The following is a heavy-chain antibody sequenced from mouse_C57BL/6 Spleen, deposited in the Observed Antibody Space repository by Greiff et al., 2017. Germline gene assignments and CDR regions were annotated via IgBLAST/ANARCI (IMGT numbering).Heavy chain of an antibody. CDR1: GYTFTSYW. CDR3: ARNGYDGWFAY. Sequence: QVQLQQPGAELVRPGSSVTLSCKASGYTFTSYWMDWVKQRPGQGLEWIGNIYPSDSETHYNQKFKDKATLTVDKSSSTAYMQLSSLTSEDSAVYYCARNGYDGWFAYWGQGTLVTVSA. CDR2: IYPSDSET. V-gene: IGHV1-61*01. D-gene: IGHD2-2*01. J-gene: IGHJ3*01.